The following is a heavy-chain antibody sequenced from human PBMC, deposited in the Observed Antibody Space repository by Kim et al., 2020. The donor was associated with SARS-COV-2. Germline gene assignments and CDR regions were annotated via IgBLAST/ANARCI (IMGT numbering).Heavy chain of an antibody. J-gene: IGHJ5*02. CDR1: GGSISSSNW. V-gene: IGHV4-4*02. Sequence: SETLSLTCAVSGGSISSSNWWSWVRQPPGKGLEWIGEIYHSGSTNYNPSLKSRVTISVDKSKNQFSLKLSSVTAADTAVYYCARDGLYGSGSYYNGGTWFDPWGQGTLVTVSS. CDR2: IYHSGST. D-gene: IGHD3-10*01. CDR3: ARDGLYGSGSYYNGGTWFDP.